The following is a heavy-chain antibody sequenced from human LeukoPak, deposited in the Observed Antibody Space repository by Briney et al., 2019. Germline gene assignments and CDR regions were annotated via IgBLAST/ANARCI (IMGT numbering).Heavy chain of an antibody. CDR3: ARDRGDFWSGNWFDP. D-gene: IGHD3-3*01. Sequence: SVKVSCKASGGTFSSYTISWVRQAPGQGLEWMGGIIPIFGTANYAQKFQGRVTITADESTSTAYMELSSLRSEDTAVYYCARDRGDFWSGNWFDPWGQGTLVTVSS. CDR2: IIPIFGTA. V-gene: IGHV1-69*01. J-gene: IGHJ5*02. CDR1: GGTFSSYT.